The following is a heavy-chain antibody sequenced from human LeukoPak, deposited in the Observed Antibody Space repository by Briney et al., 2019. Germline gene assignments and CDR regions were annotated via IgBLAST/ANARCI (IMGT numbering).Heavy chain of an antibody. CDR2: IYYSGST. CDR1: GGSISSSSYY. J-gene: IGHJ6*03. V-gene: IGHV4-39*01. Sequence: SETLSLTCTVSGGSISSSSYYRGWIRQPPGKGLEWIGSIYYSGSTYYNPSLKSRVTISVDTSKNQFSLKLSSVTAADTAVYYCAGNYDFWSGPYYYYYMDVWGKGTTVTVSS. D-gene: IGHD3-3*01. CDR3: AGNYDFWSGPYYYYYMDV.